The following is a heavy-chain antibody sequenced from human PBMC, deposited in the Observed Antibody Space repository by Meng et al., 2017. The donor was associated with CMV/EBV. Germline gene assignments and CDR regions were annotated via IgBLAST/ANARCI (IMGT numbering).Heavy chain of an antibody. CDR1: GFTFGDYA. D-gene: IGHD6-19*01. CDR3: TTGIAVAGSFYYYGMDV. J-gene: IGHJ6*02. Sequence: GGSLRLSCTASGFTFGDYAMSWVRQAPGKGLEWVGFIRSKAYGGTTEYAASVEGRFTISRDDSKSIAYLQMNSLKTEDTAVYYCTTGIAVAGSFYYYGMDVWGQGTTVTVSS. V-gene: IGHV3-49*04. CDR2: IRSKAYGGTT.